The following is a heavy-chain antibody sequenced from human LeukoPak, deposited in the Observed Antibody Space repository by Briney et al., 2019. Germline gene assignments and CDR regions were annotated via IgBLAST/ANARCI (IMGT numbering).Heavy chain of an antibody. CDR1: GGTFSSYA. V-gene: IGHV1-69*01. CDR3: ARGVTTRGYFDY. CDR2: IIPIFGTA. Sequence: SSVKVSCKXSGGTFSSYAISWVRQAPGQGLERMGGIIPIFGTANYAQKFQGRVTITADESTSTAYMELSSLRSEDTAVYYCARGVTTRGYFDYWGQGTLVTVSS. J-gene: IGHJ4*02. D-gene: IGHD4-11*01.